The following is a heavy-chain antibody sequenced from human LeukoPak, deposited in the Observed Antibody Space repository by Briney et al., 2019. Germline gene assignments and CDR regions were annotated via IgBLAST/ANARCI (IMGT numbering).Heavy chain of an antibody. V-gene: IGHV3-23*01. CDR3: AKDRPPKTYYYDSSGYYYDAFDI. D-gene: IGHD3-22*01. CDR2: ISGSGGST. CDR1: GFTFSSYA. J-gene: IGHJ3*02. Sequence: GGSLRLSCAASGFTFSSYAMSWVRQAPGKGLEWVSAISGSGGSTYYADSVKGRFTISRDNSKNTLYLQMNSLRAEDTAVYYCAKDRPPKTYYYDSSGYYYDAFDIWVQGTMVTVSS.